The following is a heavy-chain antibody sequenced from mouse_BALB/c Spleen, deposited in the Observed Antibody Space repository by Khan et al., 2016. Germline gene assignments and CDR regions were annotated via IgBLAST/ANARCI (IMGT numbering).Heavy chain of an antibody. D-gene: IGHD4-1*01. CDR3: AKANWDVIYYYAMDY. J-gene: IGHJ4*01. V-gene: IGHV2-5*01. CDR1: GFSLTSYG. CDR2: IWRGGST. Sequence: QVQLKQSGPGLVQPSQSLSITCTVSGFSLTSYGVHWVRQSPGKGLEWLGVIWRGGSTDYNAAFMSRLSITKDNSKSQVFFKMNSLQDDDTAIYYCAKANWDVIYYYAMDYWGQGTSVTVSS.